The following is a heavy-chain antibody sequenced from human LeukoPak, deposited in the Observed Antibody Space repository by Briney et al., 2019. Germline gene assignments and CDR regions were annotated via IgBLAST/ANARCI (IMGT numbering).Heavy chain of an antibody. J-gene: IGHJ5*02. CDR1: VGSISSYY. CDR2: IYSRGT. CDR3: ARDSGTTGEVKFDP. D-gene: IGHD3-10*01. Sequence: ASETLSLTCTVSVGSISSYYLSWIRQPAGKGLEWIGRIYSRGTTYNPSLKSRVTMSADTSRNHVSLTLNSVTAADTAVYYCARDSGTTGEVKFDPWGQGTLVTVSS. V-gene: IGHV4-4*07.